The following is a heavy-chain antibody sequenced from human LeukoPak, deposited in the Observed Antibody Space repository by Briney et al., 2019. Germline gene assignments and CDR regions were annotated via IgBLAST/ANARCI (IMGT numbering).Heavy chain of an antibody. CDR3: ARHFVVEQQLADY. J-gene: IGHJ4*02. Sequence: SETLSHTCTVSGGSISSSSYYWGWIRQPPGKGLEWIGSIYYSGSTYYNPSLKSRVTISVDTSKNQFSLKLSSVTAADTAVYYCARHFVVEQQLADYWGQGTLVTVSS. CDR1: GGSISSSSYY. D-gene: IGHD6-13*01. V-gene: IGHV4-39*01. CDR2: IYYSGST.